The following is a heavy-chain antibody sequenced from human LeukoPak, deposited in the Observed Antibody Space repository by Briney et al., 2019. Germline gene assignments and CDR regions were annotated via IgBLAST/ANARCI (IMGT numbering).Heavy chain of an antibody. V-gene: IGHV4-39*07. D-gene: IGHD3-22*01. CDR3: AREEDRSGD. CDR1: GGSISSSNYY. J-gene: IGHJ4*02. Sequence: SETLSLTCTVSGGSISSSNYYWPWIRQPPGQGLEWIGSIYYRGNAYYNPSLKSRVTISVNTSKNQFSLSLSSVTAADTAVYYWAREEDRSGDWGQGTLVTVTS. CDR2: IYYRGNA.